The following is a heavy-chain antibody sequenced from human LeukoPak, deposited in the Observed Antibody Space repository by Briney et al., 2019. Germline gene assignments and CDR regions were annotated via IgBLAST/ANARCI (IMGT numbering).Heavy chain of an antibody. D-gene: IGHD2-2*01. CDR1: GGSFSGYY. CDR3: AGGGVDSADGYCSSTSCLGPAAYIDY. J-gene: IGHJ4*02. Sequence: SETLSLTCAVYGGSFSGYYWSWIRQPPGKGLEWIGEINHSGSTNYNPSLKSRVTISVDTSKNQFSLKLSSVTAADTAVYYCAGGGVDSADGYCSSTSCLGPAAYIDYWGQGTPVTVSS. CDR2: INHSGST. V-gene: IGHV4-34*01.